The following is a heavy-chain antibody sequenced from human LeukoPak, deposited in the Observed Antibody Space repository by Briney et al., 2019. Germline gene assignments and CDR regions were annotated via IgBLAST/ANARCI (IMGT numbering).Heavy chain of an antibody. J-gene: IGHJ4*02. CDR1: GGSISSSSYY. CDR2: IYYSGIT. V-gene: IGHV4-39*01. CDR3: ARGAPDSSGLDY. Sequence: SETLSLTCTVSGGSISSSSYYWGWIRQPPGKGLEWIGSIYYSGITYYNPSLKSRVTISVDTSKNQFSLKLSSVTAADTAVYYCARGAPDSSGLDYWGQGTLVTVSS. D-gene: IGHD6-19*01.